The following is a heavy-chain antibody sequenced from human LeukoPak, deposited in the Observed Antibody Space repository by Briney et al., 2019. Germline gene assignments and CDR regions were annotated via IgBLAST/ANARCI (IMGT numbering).Heavy chain of an antibody. CDR2: IYYSGST. D-gene: IGHD5-18*01. J-gene: IGHJ5*02. CDR1: GGSISSSSYY. V-gene: IGHV4-39*07. CDR3: ARGWIQLWTRPLINWFDP. Sequence: SETLSLTCTVSGGSISSSSYYWGWIRQPPGKGLEWIGSIYYSGSTYYNPSLKSRVTISVDTSKNQSSLKLSSVTAADTAVYYCARGWIQLWTRPLINWFDPWGQGTLVTVSS.